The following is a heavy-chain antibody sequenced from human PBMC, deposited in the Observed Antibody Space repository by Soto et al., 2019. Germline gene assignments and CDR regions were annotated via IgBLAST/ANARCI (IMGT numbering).Heavy chain of an antibody. J-gene: IGHJ4*02. CDR2: VNPSGGHT. Sequence: QVQLVQSGAEVKKPGASVKVSCKASGDTFTDYYIPWVRQAPGQGLEWMGTVNPSGGHTTYAQHFLGRMTMTRDTSTSTLYMELTSLTSEDTAISSCERGGHVVVVPAALDYWGQGTLVTVSS. V-gene: IGHV1-46*01. D-gene: IGHD2-21*02. CDR3: ERGGHVVVVPAALDY. CDR1: GDTFTDYY.